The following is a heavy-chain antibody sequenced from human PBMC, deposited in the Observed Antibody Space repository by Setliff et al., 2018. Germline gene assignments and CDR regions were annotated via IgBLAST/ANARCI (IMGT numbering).Heavy chain of an antibody. CDR1: GGSISSYY. CDR2: IYSSGST. V-gene: IGHV4-4*09. Sequence: SETLSLTCTVSGGSISSYYWSWIRQPAGKGLEWIGYIYSSGSTYYNPSLKSRVSISVDTSKNQFSLKLSSVTAADTAVYYCARESRYYYDNLGTLDYWGQGTLVTVSS. CDR3: ARESRYYYDNLGTLDY. D-gene: IGHD3-22*01. J-gene: IGHJ4*02.